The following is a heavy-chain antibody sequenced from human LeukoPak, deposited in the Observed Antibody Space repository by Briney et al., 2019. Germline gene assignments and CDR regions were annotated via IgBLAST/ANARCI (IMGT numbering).Heavy chain of an antibody. CDR3: ATDSPFIAVALDC. V-gene: IGHV1-24*01. CDR2: FDPEDGET. J-gene: IGHJ4*02. D-gene: IGHD6-19*01. CDR1: GYTFTGYY. Sequence: ASVKVSCKASGYTFTGYYMHWVRQAPGKGLEWMGGFDPEDGETIYAQKFQGRVTMTEDTSTDTAYMELSSLRSEDTAVYYCATDSPFIAVALDCWGKGTLVTVSS.